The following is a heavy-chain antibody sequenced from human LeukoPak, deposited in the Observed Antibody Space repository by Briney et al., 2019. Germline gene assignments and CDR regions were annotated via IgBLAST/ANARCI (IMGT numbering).Heavy chain of an antibody. J-gene: IGHJ2*01. V-gene: IGHV4-34*01. CDR3: ARAPRRGVADVRNWYFDL. CDR2: INHSGST. CDR1: GGSFSGYY. Sequence: SETLSLTCAVYGGSFSGYYWSWIRQPPGKGLEWIGEINHSGSTNYNPSLKSRVTISVDTSKNQFSLKLSSVTAADTAVYYCARAPRRGVADVRNWYFDLWGRGTLVTVSS. D-gene: IGHD6-19*01.